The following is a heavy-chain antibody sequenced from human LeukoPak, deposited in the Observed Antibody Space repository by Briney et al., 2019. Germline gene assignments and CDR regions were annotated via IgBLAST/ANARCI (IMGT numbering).Heavy chain of an antibody. CDR2: ISGSGGNT. CDR1: GFIFSSYA. V-gene: IGHV3-23*01. CDR3: AKSGSDWNYGIAFDI. J-gene: IGHJ3*02. D-gene: IGHD1-7*01. Sequence: GGSLRLSCAASGFIFSSYAMSCVRQAPGKGLEWVSAISGSGGNTYYADSVKGRFTISRDNSKNTLYLQMNSLRAEDTAVYYCAKSGSDWNYGIAFDIWGQGTMVTVSS.